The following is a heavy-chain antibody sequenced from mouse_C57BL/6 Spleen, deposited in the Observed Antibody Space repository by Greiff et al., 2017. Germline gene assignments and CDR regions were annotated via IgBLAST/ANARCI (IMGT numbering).Heavy chain of an antibody. CDR1: GYAFSSSW. CDR2: IYPGDGAT. Sequence: QVQLQQSGPELVKPGASVKISCKASGYAFSSSWMNWVKQRPGKGLAWIGRIYPGDGATNSNGKFKGTATLTADKSSSTAYMQLSSLPSEDSAVYFCARAYYSNYRYFDYWGQGTTLTVSS. D-gene: IGHD2-5*01. CDR3: ARAYYSNYRYFDY. J-gene: IGHJ2*01. V-gene: IGHV1-82*01.